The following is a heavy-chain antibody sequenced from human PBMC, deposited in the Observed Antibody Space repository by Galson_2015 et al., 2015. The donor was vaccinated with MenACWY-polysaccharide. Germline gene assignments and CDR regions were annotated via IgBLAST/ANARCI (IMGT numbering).Heavy chain of an antibody. V-gene: IGHV4-39*07. CDR1: RGSIIARDYC. D-gene: IGHD3-10*01. CDR2: IYFSGDT. Sequence: SETLSLTCSVSRGSIIARDYCWGWIRQTPGKGLEWMGTIYFSGDTFYNPSLKSRITISLDTSRNHFSLKLTSVTAADTAVYFCAAYYASGSSFAYWGQGTLVPVSS. J-gene: IGHJ4*02. CDR3: AAYYASGSSFAY.